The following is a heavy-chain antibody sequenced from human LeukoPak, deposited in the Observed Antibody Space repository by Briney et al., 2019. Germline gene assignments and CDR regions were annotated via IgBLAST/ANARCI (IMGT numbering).Heavy chain of an antibody. CDR1: GGSISSYY. CDR3: ARDTYYYDSSGYPTGY. V-gene: IGHV4-59*12. D-gene: IGHD3-22*01. CDR2: IYYSGST. J-gene: IGHJ4*02. Sequence: SETLSLTCTVSGGSISSYYWSWIRQPPGKGLEWLGYIYYSGSTNYNPSLKSRVTISVDTSKNQFSLKLSSVTAADTAVYYCARDTYYYDSSGYPTGYWGQGTLVTVSS.